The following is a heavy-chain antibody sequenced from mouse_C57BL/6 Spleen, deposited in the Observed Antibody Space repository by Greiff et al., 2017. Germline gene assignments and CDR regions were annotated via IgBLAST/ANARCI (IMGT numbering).Heavy chain of an antibody. CDR2: IDPNSGGT. J-gene: IGHJ2*01. V-gene: IGHV1-72*01. CDR3: ARDYYGSSYEGVDY. CDR1: GYTFTSYW. Sequence: QVQLKQPGAELVKPGASVKLSCKASGYTFTSYWMHWVKQRPGRGLEWIGRIDPNSGGTKYNEKFKSKATLTVDKPSSTAYMQLSSLTSEDSAVYYCARDYYGSSYEGVDYWGQGTTLTVSS. D-gene: IGHD1-1*01.